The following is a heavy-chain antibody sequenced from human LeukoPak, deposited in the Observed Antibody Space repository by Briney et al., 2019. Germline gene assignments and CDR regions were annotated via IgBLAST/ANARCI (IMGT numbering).Heavy chain of an antibody. D-gene: IGHD1-26*01. V-gene: IGHV1-69*13. CDR1: GYTFTGYY. CDR3: AREVGGDGYWFDP. J-gene: IGHJ5*02. CDR2: IIPIFGTA. Sequence: GASVKVSCKASGYTFTGYYMHWVRQAPGQGLEWMGGIIPIFGTANYAQKFQGRVTITADESTSTAYMELSSLRSEDTAVYYCAREVGGDGYWFDPWGQGTLVTVSS.